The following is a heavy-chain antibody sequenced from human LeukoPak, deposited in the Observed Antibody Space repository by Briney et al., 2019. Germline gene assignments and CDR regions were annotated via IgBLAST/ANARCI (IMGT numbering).Heavy chain of an antibody. CDR3: ARTPTPYSSGWYGGFDY. CDR2: IYYSGST. J-gene: IGHJ4*02. V-gene: IGHV4-59*01. CDR1: GGSISSYY. Sequence: SETLSLTCTVSGGSISSYYWIWIRQPPGKGLEWIGYIYYSGSTNYNPSLKSRVTISVDTSKNQFSLKLSSVTAADTAVYYCARTPTPYSSGWYGGFDYWGQGTLVTVSS. D-gene: IGHD6-19*01.